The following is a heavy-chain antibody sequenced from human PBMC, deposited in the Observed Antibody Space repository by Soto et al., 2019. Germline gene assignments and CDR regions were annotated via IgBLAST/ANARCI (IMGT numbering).Heavy chain of an antibody. J-gene: IGHJ6*02. V-gene: IGHV5-51*01. Sequence: PGETLKISCKGSGYSFTTYWIGWVRQMPGKGLEWMGIIYPGDSDTRYSPSFHGRVTISADKSMTTAYLQWSSLKASDTAMYYCVRPMYYYYYGMDVWGQGTTVTVS. CDR2: IYPGDSDT. CDR3: VRPMYYYYYGMDV. CDR1: GYSFTTYW.